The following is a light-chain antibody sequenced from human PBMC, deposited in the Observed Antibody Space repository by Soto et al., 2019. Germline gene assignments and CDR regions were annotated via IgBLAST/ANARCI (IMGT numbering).Light chain of an antibody. CDR1: QSINSY. CDR3: QQSFSTPQT. V-gene: IGKV1-39*01. J-gene: IGKJ4*01. Sequence: DIQMTQSPSYLSASVGARVTITCRASQSINSYLSWYQQKPGKAPKLLINVASTLQSGVPSRFSGSGSGTDFTLAISSLQPEDSATYYCQQSFSTPQTFGGGTRVEIK. CDR2: VAS.